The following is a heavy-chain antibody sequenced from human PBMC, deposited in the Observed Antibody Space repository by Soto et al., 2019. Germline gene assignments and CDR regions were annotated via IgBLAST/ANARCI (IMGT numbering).Heavy chain of an antibody. D-gene: IGHD2-2*01. Sequence: GGSLRLSCAASGFTFSSYSMNWVRQAPGKGLEWVSYISSSSSTIYYADSVKGRFIISRDNAKNSLYLQMNSLRAEDTAVYYCARPFGYCSSTSCYPNYYYYYYMDVWGKGTTVTVSS. CDR2: ISSSSSTI. CDR3: ARPFGYCSSTSCYPNYYYYYYMDV. J-gene: IGHJ6*03. CDR1: GFTFSSYS. V-gene: IGHV3-48*01.